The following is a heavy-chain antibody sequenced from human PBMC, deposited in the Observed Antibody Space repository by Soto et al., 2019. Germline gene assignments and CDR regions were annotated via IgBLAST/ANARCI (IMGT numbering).Heavy chain of an antibody. V-gene: IGHV3-7*01. CDR3: AREPTTAVFNYGMDV. CDR1: GFTLNNYW. J-gene: IGHJ6*02. Sequence: EVQLVESGGGLVQPGGSLRLSCAASGFTLNNYWMSWVRQAPGKGLEWVANINQNGRDKYYVDSVKGRCTISRDNTKELLYLQMNSLRAEDTAVYYCAREPTTAVFNYGMDVWGQGTTVTVSS. D-gene: IGHD6-13*01. CDR2: INQNGRDK.